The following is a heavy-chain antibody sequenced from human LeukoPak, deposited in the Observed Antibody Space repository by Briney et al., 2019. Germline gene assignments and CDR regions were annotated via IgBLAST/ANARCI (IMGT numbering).Heavy chain of an antibody. D-gene: IGHD3-10*01. CDR1: GFTFTSYG. CDR2: ISYEGSNK. J-gene: IGHJ4*02. Sequence: PGGSLRLSCAASGFTFTSYGIHWVRQAPGKGLEWVAIISYEGSNKYYADSVKGRFTVSRDNSKNTVYLQMNSLRAEDTAIYYCAKAIGYGSSDFDYWGQGTLVTVSS. V-gene: IGHV3-30*18. CDR3: AKAIGYGSSDFDY.